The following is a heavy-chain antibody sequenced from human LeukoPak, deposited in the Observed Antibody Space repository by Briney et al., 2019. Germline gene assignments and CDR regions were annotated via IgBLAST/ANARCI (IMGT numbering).Heavy chain of an antibody. J-gene: IGHJ4*02. V-gene: IGHV1-46*01. CDR1: GYTFINYY. CDR3: ARGKLWFPYYFDY. Sequence: ASVKVSCKASGYTFINYYIHWVRQAPGQGLEWMGIVNPSAGSKSYAQKFQGRVTLTRDTSTSTVYMELSSLRAEDTTVYYCARGKLWFPYYFDYWGQGTLVTVSS. D-gene: IGHD5-18*01. CDR2: VNPSAGSK.